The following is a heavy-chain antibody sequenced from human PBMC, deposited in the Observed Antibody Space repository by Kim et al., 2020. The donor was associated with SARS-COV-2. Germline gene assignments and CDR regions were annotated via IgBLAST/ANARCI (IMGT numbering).Heavy chain of an antibody. J-gene: IGHJ5*02. Sequence: SETLSLTCSASGDSINRDNYYWGWIRQPPGGGLEWLATIYYSGSTSQNPSLRSRVTISIDTSKNQFSLRRTSVTAADTAEYYCARRGRYGGNGFDNWGQG. V-gene: IGHV4-39*01. CDR1: GDSINRDNYY. D-gene: IGHD1-26*01. CDR3: ARRGRYGGNGFDN. CDR2: IYYSGST.